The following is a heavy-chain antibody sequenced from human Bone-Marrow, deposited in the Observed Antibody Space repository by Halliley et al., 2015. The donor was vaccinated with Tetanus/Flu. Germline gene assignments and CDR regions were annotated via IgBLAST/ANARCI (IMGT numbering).Heavy chain of an antibody. CDR3: ARTVLGNNYFDF. CDR1: GFSFSYYA. J-gene: IGHJ4*02. Sequence: SGFSFSYYAMHWVRQAPGKGLEWVAVIYFGESDKYYADSVKGRFTISRDNAENSLYLQMNSLRAEDSALYYCARTVLGNNYFDFWGQGTLVTVSS. V-gene: IGHV3-33*01. CDR2: IYFGESDK. D-gene: IGHD6-6*01.